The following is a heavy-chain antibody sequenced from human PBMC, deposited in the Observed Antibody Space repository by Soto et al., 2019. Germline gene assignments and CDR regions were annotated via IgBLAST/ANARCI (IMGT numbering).Heavy chain of an antibody. CDR1: GITFSSYA. J-gene: IGHJ4*02. CDR3: AKADYGDHGFDY. D-gene: IGHD4-17*01. CDR2: ISDSGGST. V-gene: IGHV3-23*01. Sequence: EVQLLESGGGLVQPGGSLRLSCAASGITFSSYAMSWVRQAPGKGLEWVSGISDSGGSTYYADSVKGRCNISRDNSKNTLYLQMISLRAEETAVYYCAKADYGDHGFDYWGRGTLVTVSS.